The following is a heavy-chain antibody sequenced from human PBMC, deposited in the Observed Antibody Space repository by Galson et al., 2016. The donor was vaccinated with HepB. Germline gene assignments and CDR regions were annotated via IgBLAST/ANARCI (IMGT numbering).Heavy chain of an antibody. CDR1: GFTFTDYY. CDR2: ISQSGHDT. J-gene: IGHJ5*02. Sequence: SLRLSCAASGFTFTDYYMSWIRQAPGKGPEWVSYISQSGHDTNYHDSVRGRFIISRNSAKNSVYLQMNSLRVEDTGVYYCVMTARVAAAWGQGTLVAVSS. V-gene: IGHV3-11*06. D-gene: IGHD6-25*01. CDR3: VMTARVAAA.